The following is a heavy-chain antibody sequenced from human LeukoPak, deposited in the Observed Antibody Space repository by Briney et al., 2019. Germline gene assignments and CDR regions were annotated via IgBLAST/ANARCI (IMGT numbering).Heavy chain of an antibody. CDR2: IYYSGST. D-gene: IGHD4-17*01. CDR1: GGSISSYY. Sequence: PSETLSLTCTASGGSISSYYWSWIRQPPGKGLEWIGYIYYSGSTNYNPSLKSRVTISVDTSKNQFSLKLSSVTAADTAVYYCARDYGGNSRTLYYYYGMDVWGQGTTVTVSS. CDR3: ARDYGGNSRTLYYYYGMDV. V-gene: IGHV4-59*01. J-gene: IGHJ6*02.